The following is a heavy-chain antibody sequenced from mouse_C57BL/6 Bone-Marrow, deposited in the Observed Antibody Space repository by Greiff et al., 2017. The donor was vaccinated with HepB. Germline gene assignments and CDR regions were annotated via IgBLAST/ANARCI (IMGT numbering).Heavy chain of an antibody. CDR2: IYPRDGST. V-gene: IGHV1-78*01. CDR1: GYTFTDHT. CDR3: ARRITTVVATDDYFDY. D-gene: IGHD1-1*01. J-gene: IGHJ2*01. Sequence: VQRVESDAELVKPGASVKISCKVSGYTFTDHTIHWMKQRPEQGLEWIGYIYPRDGSTKYNEKFKGKATLTADKSSSTAYMQLNSLTSEDSAVYFCARRITTVVATDDYFDYWGQGTTLTVSS.